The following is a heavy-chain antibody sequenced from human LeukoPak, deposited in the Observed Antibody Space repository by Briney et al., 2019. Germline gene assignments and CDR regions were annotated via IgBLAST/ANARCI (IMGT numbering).Heavy chain of an antibody. Sequence: GGSLRLSCAASGFTFSTYAMSWVRQAPGKGLEWVSAISGRGVSTSYADSVRGRFTISRDNSKNTLYLQMNSLRAEDTALYYCAKGRVPAPNAAFDIWGQGTMVTVSS. CDR1: GFTFSTYA. V-gene: IGHV3-23*01. CDR3: AKGRVPAPNAAFDI. J-gene: IGHJ3*02. CDR2: ISGRGVST. D-gene: IGHD2-2*01.